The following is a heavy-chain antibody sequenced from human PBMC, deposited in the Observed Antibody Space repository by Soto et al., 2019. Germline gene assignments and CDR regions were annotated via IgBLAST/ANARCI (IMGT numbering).Heavy chain of an antibody. D-gene: IGHD2-15*01. Sequence: QVQLVQSGAEVKKPGASVKVSCKASGYTFTSYGISWVRQAPGQGLEWLGWISAYNGNTKYAQNLQGRVTMTTDTSTSTAYMELRRLRSDDTAVYYCATSNCRGGSCYSYYFDYWGQGTLVTVSS. V-gene: IGHV1-18*01. CDR2: ISAYNGNT. CDR3: ATSNCRGGSCYSYYFDY. J-gene: IGHJ4*02. CDR1: GYTFTSYG.